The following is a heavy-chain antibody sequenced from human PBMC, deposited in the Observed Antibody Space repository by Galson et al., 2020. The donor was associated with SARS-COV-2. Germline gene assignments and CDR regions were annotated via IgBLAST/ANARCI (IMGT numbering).Heavy chain of an antibody. V-gene: IGHV3-21*06. J-gene: IGHJ4*02. D-gene: IGHD5-18*01. CDR1: GFTFSSYD. CDR3: TRERGYSYGYSDY. CDR2: ISGTSTNI. Sequence: NSGGSLRLSCAASGFTFSSYDLNWVRQAPGKGLEWVSSISGTSTNIYYADSMKGRFTISRDNAKDSVYLQMNSLGTEDTAVYYCTRERGYSYGYSDYWGQGTLVTVSS.